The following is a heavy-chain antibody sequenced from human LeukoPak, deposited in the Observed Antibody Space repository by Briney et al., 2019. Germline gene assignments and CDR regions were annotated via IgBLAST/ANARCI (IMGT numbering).Heavy chain of an antibody. Sequence: GGSLRLSCAASGFTFSSYEMNWVRQAPGKGLEWVSYISSSGYSIYYADSVKGRFTISRDNAKNSLYLQMNSLGAEDTAVYYCARGDSWGFFDYWGQGTLVTVSS. CDR1: GFTFSSYE. CDR2: ISSSGYSI. D-gene: IGHD1-26*01. J-gene: IGHJ4*02. V-gene: IGHV3-48*03. CDR3: ARGDSWGFFDY.